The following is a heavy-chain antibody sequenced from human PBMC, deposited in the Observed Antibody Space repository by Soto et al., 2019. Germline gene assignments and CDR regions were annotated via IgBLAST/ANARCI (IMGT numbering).Heavy chain of an antibody. V-gene: IGHV4-31*03. Sequence: QVQLQESGPGLVKPSQTLSLTCTVSGGSISSGGYYWSWIRQHPGKGLEWIGYIYYSGSTYYNPSLKSRVTISVDTSKNRFSLKLSSVTAADTAVYYCARDGGDSSSWYIPPRWFDPWGQGTLVTVSS. CDR1: GGSISSGGYY. J-gene: IGHJ5*02. CDR2: IYYSGST. CDR3: ARDGGDSSSWYIPPRWFDP. D-gene: IGHD6-13*01.